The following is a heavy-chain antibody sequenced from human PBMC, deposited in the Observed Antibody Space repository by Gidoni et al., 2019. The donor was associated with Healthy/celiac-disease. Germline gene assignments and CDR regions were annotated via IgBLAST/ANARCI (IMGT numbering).Heavy chain of an antibody. CDR2: ISYDGSNE. CDR3: ARERNYVAFDI. Sequence: AVISYDGSNEYYADSVKGRFTSSRDNSKNTLYLQMNSLRAEDTAVYYCARERNYVAFDIWGQGTMVTVSS. D-gene: IGHD4-4*01. J-gene: IGHJ3*02. V-gene: IGHV3-30-3*01.